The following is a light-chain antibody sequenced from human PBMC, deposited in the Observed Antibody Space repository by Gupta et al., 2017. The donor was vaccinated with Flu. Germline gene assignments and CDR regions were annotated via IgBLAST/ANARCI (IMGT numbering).Light chain of an antibody. Sequence: STLSASVGDRVTITCRASQSINNWLAWYQQKPGKAPKLLIYKAPNLQSGVPSRFSGSGSGTEFSLTISSLQPDDFAIYYCHQYNSYSPETFGQGTKLEIK. CDR3: HQYNSYSPET. CDR2: KAP. CDR1: QSINNW. J-gene: IGKJ2*01. V-gene: IGKV1-5*03.